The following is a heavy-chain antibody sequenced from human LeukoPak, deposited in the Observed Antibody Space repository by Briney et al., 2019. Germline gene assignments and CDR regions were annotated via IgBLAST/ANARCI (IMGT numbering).Heavy chain of an antibody. CDR1: GYSISSGYY. V-gene: IGHV4-38-2*02. CDR2: IYHSGST. Sequence: PSETLSLTCTVSGYSISSGYYWGWIRQPPGKGLEWIGSIYHSGSTYYNPSLKSRVTISVDTSKNQFSLKLSSVTAADTAVYYPARYCSSTSCESGWLGWGQGTLVTVSS. CDR3: ARYCSSTSCESGWLG. D-gene: IGHD2-2*01. J-gene: IGHJ4*02.